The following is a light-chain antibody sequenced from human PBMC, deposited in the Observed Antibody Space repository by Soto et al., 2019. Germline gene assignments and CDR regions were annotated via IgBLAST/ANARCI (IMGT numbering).Light chain of an antibody. CDR3: QQYNSYPWT. CDR2: DVS. V-gene: IGKV1-5*01. J-gene: IGKJ1*01. Sequence: DIQMTQSPSTLSASVEDRVTITCRASQSISGWLAWYQQKPGKAPKLLIYDVSSLESGVPSRFSGSGSGTEFTLAISSLQPDDFATYYCQQYNSYPWTFGQGTKVDIK. CDR1: QSISGW.